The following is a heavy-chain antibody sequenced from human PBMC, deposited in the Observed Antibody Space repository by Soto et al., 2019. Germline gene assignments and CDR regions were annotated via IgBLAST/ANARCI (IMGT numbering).Heavy chain of an antibody. D-gene: IGHD1-26*01. V-gene: IGHV3-73*02. Sequence: EVKLVASGGGLVQPGESLKVSCVASGLTFSDATMHWVRQASGEGLEWVGRIRNKVNNYATTYGASVKGMVTIFREDSTNTVYVQMNSLKNEATAVYYCSTSSGSLTVRGPGTLVTVSS. J-gene: IGHJ4*02. CDR1: GLTFSDAT. CDR2: IRNKVNNYAT. CDR3: STSSGSLTV.